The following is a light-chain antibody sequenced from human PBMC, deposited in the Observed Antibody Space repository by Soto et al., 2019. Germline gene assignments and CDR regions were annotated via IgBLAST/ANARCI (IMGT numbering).Light chain of an antibody. CDR2: EDS. V-gene: IGLV3-10*01. CDR3: YSTDSSGNDRYVV. CDR1: ALPKKY. Sequence: SYELTQPPSVSVSPGQTARITCSGDALPKKYAYWYQQKSGQAPVVVIYEDSKRPFGIPERFSGSNSGTMATLTISGVQVEDEVDYHCYSTDSSGNDRYVVFGGGTKLTVL. J-gene: IGLJ2*01.